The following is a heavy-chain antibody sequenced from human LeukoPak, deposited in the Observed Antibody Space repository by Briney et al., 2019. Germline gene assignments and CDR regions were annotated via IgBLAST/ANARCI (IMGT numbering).Heavy chain of an antibody. J-gene: IGHJ4*02. D-gene: IGHD1-26*01. CDR1: GFTFSSYV. V-gene: IGHV3-23*01. CDR3: AKDQYSRWELSPGGGDY. CDR2: ISGSGGST. Sequence: GGSLRLSCAASGFTFSSYVMSWVRQAPGKGLEWVSVISGSGGSTYYAGSVKGRFTISRDNSKNTLYLQMNSLRAEDTAVYYCAKDQYSRWELSPGGGDYWGQGTLVTVSS.